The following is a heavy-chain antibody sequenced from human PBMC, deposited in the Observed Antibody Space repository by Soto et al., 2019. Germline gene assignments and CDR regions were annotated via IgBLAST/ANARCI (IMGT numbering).Heavy chain of an antibody. CDR2: INAGNGNT. J-gene: IGHJ4*02. CDR3: AREALGTAIALYFDY. D-gene: IGHD5-18*01. Sequence: GGSVKVSCKASGYTFTSYAMHWVRQAPGQRLEWMGWINAGNGNTKYSQKFQGRVTITRDTSASTAYMELSSLRSEDTAVYYCAREALGTAIALYFDYWGQGTLVTVSS. CDR1: GYTFTSYA. V-gene: IGHV1-3*01.